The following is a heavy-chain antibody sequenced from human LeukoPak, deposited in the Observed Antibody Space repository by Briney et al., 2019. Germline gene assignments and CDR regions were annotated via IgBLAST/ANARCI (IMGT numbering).Heavy chain of an antibody. CDR1: RFTFSSYW. D-gene: IGHD3-10*01. V-gene: IGHV3-74*01. CDR2: INSDGNTT. J-gene: IGHJ4*02. Sequence: GGSLRLSCGASRFTFSSYWTHWVRQAPGRGLVWVSRINSDGNTTNYADSVRGRFTISRDNAKNTLHLQMNSLRAEDTAVYFCARVLDGSGSRSFDYWGQGTLVTVSS. CDR3: ARVLDGSGSRSFDY.